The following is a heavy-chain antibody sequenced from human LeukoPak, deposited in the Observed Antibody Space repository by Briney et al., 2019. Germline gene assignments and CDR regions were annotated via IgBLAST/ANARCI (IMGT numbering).Heavy chain of an antibody. J-gene: IGHJ4*02. D-gene: IGHD3-22*01. CDR3: ARGRYYYDTSGYSGFDY. Sequence: ASVKVSCKASGYTFTNYYMHWVRQAPGQGLEWMGIINPSGGSTSYAQKFQGGVTMTRDTSTSTVYMELSSLRSEDTAVHYCARGRYYYDTSGYSGFDYWGQGTLVTVSS. CDR2: INPSGGST. V-gene: IGHV1-46*01. CDR1: GYTFTNYY.